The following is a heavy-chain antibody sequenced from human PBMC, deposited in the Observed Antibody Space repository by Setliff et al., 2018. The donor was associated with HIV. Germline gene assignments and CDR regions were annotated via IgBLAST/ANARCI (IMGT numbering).Heavy chain of an antibody. J-gene: IGHJ5*02. D-gene: IGHD2-2*01. CDR3: ARDPGGLYCTSSSCQGGCFDP. CDR1: GYTFSTYA. V-gene: IGHV1-3*01. Sequence: VASVKVSCKASGYTFSTYAMHWVRQAPGQRLEWMGGIIPIFGTANYAQKFQGRVTLTRDTSASTVYLDLSSLRSEDTAIYYCARDPGGLYCTSSSCQGGCFDPWGQGALVTVSS. CDR2: IIPIFGTA.